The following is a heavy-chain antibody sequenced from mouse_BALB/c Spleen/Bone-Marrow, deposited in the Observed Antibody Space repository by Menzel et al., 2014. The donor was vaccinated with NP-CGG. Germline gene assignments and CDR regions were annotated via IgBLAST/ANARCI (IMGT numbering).Heavy chain of an antibody. CDR2: IYPGDGET. V-gene: IGHV1-80*01. CDR3: ARKYGDY. Sequence: QVQLQQSGAELVRSGSSVKISCKASGYPFSSYWMNWVKQRPGQGLEWIGQIYPGDGETNYNGKFKGNATLTADKSSSTAYMQLISLTSEDSAVYFCARKYGDYWGQGTTLTVSS. D-gene: IGHD2-10*02. J-gene: IGHJ2*01. CDR1: GYPFSSYW.